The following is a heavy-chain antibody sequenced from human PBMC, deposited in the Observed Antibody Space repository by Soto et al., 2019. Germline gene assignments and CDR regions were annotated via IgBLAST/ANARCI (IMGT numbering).Heavy chain of an antibody. D-gene: IGHD3-3*01. Sequence: PSETLSLTCTVSGGSISSSSYYWGWIRQPPGKGLEWIGSIYYSGSTYYNPSLKSRVTISVDTSKNQFSLKLSSVTAADTAVYYCARGVYYDXWSGYSLNYYYYYGMDVWGQGTTVTVSS. CDR1: GGSISSSSYY. CDR2: IYYSGST. J-gene: IGHJ6*02. CDR3: ARGVYYDXWSGYSLNYYYYYGMDV. V-gene: IGHV4-39*01.